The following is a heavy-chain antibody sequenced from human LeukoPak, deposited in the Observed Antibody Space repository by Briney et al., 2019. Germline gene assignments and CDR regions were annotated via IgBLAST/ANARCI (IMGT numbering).Heavy chain of an antibody. CDR1: GYTFTSYY. Sequence: ASVKVSCKASGYTFTSYYTHWVRQAPGQELEWMGIINPSGGSTSYAQKFQGRVTMTRDTSTSTVYMELSSLRSEDTAVYYCAREYCSGGSCYSGFFDYWGQGTLVTVSS. D-gene: IGHD2-15*01. J-gene: IGHJ4*02. CDR2: INPSGGST. CDR3: AREYCSGGSCYSGFFDY. V-gene: IGHV1-46*01.